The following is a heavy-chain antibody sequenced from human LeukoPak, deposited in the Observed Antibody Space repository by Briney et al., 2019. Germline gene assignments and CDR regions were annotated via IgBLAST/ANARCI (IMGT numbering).Heavy chain of an antibody. CDR2: INWNGGST. CDR1: GFTFDDYG. V-gene: IGHV3-20*04. CDR3: ARTPGTTYYYYMDV. J-gene: IGHJ6*03. D-gene: IGHD1-1*01. Sequence: GGSLRLSCAASGFTFDDYGMSWVRQAPGKGLEWVSGINWNGGSTGYADSVKGRFTISRDNAKNSLYLQMNSLRAEDTALYYCARTPGTTYYYYMDVWGKGTTATVSS.